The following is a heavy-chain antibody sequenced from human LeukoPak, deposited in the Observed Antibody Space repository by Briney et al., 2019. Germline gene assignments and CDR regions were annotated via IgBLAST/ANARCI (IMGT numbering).Heavy chain of an antibody. J-gene: IGHJ4*02. D-gene: IGHD3-22*01. V-gene: IGHV1-8*01. Sequence: WASVKVSCKASGGTFASYAINWVRQAPGQGLEWMGWMNPNSGNTGYAQKFQGRVTITRNTSISTAYMELSSLRSEDTAVYYCARGPRKYYYDSSGYYYAGYWGQGPWSPSPQ. CDR2: MNPNSGNT. CDR1: GGTFASYA. CDR3: ARGPRKYYYDSSGYYYAGY.